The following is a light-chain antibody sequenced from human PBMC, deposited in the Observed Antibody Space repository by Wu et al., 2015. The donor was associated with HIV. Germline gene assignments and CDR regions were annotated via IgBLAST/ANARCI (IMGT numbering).Light chain of an antibody. CDR3: QQRSNWPALT. CDR2: GSS. Sequence: EIVLTQSPATLSLSPGERATLSCRAGQSVSNYLAWFQQKPGQAPRLLIYGSSNRATGIPARFSGSGSGTDFTLTISSLEPEDFAVYYCQQRSNWPALTFGGGTKVEIK. CDR1: QSVSNY. V-gene: IGKV3-11*01. J-gene: IGKJ4*01.